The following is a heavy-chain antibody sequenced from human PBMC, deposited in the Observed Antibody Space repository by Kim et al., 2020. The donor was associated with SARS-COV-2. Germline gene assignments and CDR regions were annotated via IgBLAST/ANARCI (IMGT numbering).Heavy chain of an antibody. Sequence: GESLKISCKGSGYSFTSYWIGWVRQMPGKGLEWMGIIYPGDSDTRYSPSFQGQVTISADKSISTAYLQWSSLKASDTAMYYCARQLNSGSYWRHDAFDIWGQGTMVTVSS. J-gene: IGHJ3*02. CDR3: ARQLNSGSYWRHDAFDI. CDR1: GYSFTSYW. CDR2: IYPGDSDT. D-gene: IGHD1-26*01. V-gene: IGHV5-51*01.